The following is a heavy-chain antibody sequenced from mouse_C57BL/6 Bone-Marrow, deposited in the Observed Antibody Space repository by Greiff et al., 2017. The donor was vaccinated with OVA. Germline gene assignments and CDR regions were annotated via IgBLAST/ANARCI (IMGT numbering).Heavy chain of an antibody. CDR2: IYPGDGDT. Sequence: QVQLQQSGPELVKPGASVKISCKASGYAFSSSWMNWVKQRPGKGLEWIGRIYPGDGDTNYNGKFKGKATLTADKSSSTAYMQLSNLTSEDSAVYFCARRGLYYAMDYWGQGTSVTVSS. J-gene: IGHJ4*01. CDR3: ARRGLYYAMDY. V-gene: IGHV1-82*01. CDR1: GYAFSSSW.